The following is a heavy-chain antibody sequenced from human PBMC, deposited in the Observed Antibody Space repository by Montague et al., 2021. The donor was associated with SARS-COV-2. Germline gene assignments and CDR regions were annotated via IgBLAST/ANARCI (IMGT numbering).Heavy chain of an antibody. D-gene: IGHD3-22*01. J-gene: IGHJ4*01. CDR2: IYHSGST. CDR1: GYSIVTGYY. Sequence: SETLSLTCSVSGYSIVTGYYWAWVRQPPGKALEWIGNIYHSGSTHYNASLKSRVTISVDTSKNQFSLKLDSLTAADTAVYFCARLSLVSYDSGADFDIWGQGALVTVSS. CDR3: ARLSLVSYDSGADFDI. V-gene: IGHV4-38-2*01.